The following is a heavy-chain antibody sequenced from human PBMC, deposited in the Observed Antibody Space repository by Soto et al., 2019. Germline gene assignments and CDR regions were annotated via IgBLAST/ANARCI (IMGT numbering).Heavy chain of an antibody. CDR1: GFTFSSYS. V-gene: IGHV3-21*01. J-gene: IGHJ4*02. D-gene: IGHD3-3*01. Sequence: GSLRLSCAASGFTFSSYSMNWVRQAPGKGLEWVSSISSSSSYIYYADSVKGRFTISRDNAKNSLYLQMNSLRAEDTAVYYCARVGVTIFGVVINYFDYWGQGTLVTVSS. CDR2: ISSSSSYI. CDR3: ARVGVTIFGVVINYFDY.